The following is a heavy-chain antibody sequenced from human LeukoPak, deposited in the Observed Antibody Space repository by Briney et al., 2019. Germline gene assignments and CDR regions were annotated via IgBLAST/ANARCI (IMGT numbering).Heavy chain of an antibody. CDR3: ASSHGDIDY. Sequence: SQTLSLTCATSGDSVSSNSAAWNWIRQSPSRGLEWLGRTYYRSKWFTDYAVSVRGRITINPDPSKNQFSLQLNSVTPEDTAVYYCASSHGDIDYWGQGSLVTVSS. D-gene: IGHD7-27*01. J-gene: IGHJ4*02. CDR2: TYYRSKWFT. V-gene: IGHV6-1*01. CDR1: GDSVSSNSAA.